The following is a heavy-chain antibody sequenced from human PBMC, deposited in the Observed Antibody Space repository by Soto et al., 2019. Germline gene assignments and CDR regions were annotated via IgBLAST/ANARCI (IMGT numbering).Heavy chain of an antibody. Sequence: PGGSLRLSCAVSDFSFSSYAMSWVRQTPGKGLEWVSAISGSGATTYYADSVKGRFTISRDNSKNTVYLQMDSLIVEDTAVYYCAKDYSLGLRWGLGTLVTVSS. CDR1: DFSFSSYA. CDR3: AKDYSLGLR. V-gene: IGHV3-23*01. CDR2: ISGSGATT. J-gene: IGHJ4*02. D-gene: IGHD4-17*01.